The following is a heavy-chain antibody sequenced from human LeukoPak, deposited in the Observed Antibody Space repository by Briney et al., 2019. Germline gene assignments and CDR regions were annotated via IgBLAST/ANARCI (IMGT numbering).Heavy chain of an antibody. D-gene: IGHD2-8*01. Sequence: PGGSLRLSCAASGFTLSMYSMNWVRQAPGKGLEWDSCISSSGSHIYYSDSVQGRFTISRDNAKNSLYLQMNSLRAEDTAVYYCAGLPDLALTPSAPVGFDPWGQGTLVTVSS. CDR1: GFTLSMYS. CDR3: AGLPDLALTPSAPVGFDP. V-gene: IGHV3-21*06. CDR2: ISSSGSHI. J-gene: IGHJ5*02.